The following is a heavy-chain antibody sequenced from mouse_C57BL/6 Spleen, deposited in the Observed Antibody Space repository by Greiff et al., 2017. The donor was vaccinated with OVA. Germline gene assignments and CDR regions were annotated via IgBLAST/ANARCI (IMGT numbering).Heavy chain of an antibody. CDR3: ARYAYYDYDDGDY. V-gene: IGHV1-80*01. D-gene: IGHD2-4*01. Sequence: VQLQQSGAELVKPGASVKISCKASGYAFSSYWMNWVKQRPGKGLEWIGQIYPGDGDTNYNGKFKGKATLTADKSSSTAYMQLSSLTSEDSAVYFCARYAYYDYDDGDYWGQGTTRTVSS. CDR2: IYPGDGDT. CDR1: GYAFSSYW. J-gene: IGHJ2*01.